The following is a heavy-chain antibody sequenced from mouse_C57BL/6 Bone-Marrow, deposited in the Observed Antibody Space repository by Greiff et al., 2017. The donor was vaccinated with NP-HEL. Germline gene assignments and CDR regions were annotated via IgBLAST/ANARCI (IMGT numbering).Heavy chain of an antibody. CDR1: GYTFTSYW. V-gene: IGHV1-53*01. CDR3: ARGGYYDYVWFAY. D-gene: IGHD2-4*01. J-gene: IGHJ3*01. Sequence: QVHVKQPGTELVKPGASVKLSCKASGYTFTSYWMHWVKQRPGQGLEWIGNINPSNGGTNYNEKFKSKATLTVDKSSSTAYMQLSSLTSEDSAVYYCARGGYYDYVWFAYWGQGTLVTVSA. CDR2: INPSNGGT.